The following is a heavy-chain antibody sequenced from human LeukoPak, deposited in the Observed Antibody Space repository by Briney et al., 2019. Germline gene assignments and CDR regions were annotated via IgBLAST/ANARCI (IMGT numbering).Heavy chain of an antibody. CDR3: ARGGYYDFWSGYSGDWFDP. Sequence: ASVKVSCKASGYTFTSYDINWVRQATGQGLEWMGWMNPNSGNTGYAQKFQGRVTMTRNTSISTAYMELSSLRSEDTAVYYCARGGYYDFWSGYSGDWFDPWGQGTLVTVSS. D-gene: IGHD3-3*01. CDR2: MNPNSGNT. J-gene: IGHJ5*02. CDR1: GYTFTSYD. V-gene: IGHV1-8*01.